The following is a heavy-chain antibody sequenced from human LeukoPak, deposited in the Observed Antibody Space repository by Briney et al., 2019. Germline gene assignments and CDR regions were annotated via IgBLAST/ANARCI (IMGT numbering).Heavy chain of an antibody. CDR1: GFTFDDYT. D-gene: IGHD5-18*01. CDR3: AKSTAMVTWGSFEI. J-gene: IGHJ3*02. Sequence: QPGGSLRLSCAGSGFTFDDYTMNWVRQAPGKGLEWVSLITWDGGTTYYADSVKGRFTISRDNSKNSLYLQMDSLGTEDTALYYCAKSTAMVTWGSFEIWGQGTMVTVSS. CDR2: ITWDGGTT. V-gene: IGHV3-43*01.